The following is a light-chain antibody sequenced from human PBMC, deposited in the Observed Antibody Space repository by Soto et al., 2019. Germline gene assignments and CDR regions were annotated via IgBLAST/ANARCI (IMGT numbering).Light chain of an antibody. CDR1: QSISSW. V-gene: IGKV1-5*01. CDR2: DAS. CDR3: QQYNRYSYT. J-gene: IGKJ2*01. Sequence: DIQMTQSPSTLSASVGDRVTITCRASQSISSWLAWYQQKPGKAPKLLIYDASSLESGVPSSFSGSGSGTEFTPTISSLQPDDFATYYCQQYNRYSYTFGQGTKVDIK.